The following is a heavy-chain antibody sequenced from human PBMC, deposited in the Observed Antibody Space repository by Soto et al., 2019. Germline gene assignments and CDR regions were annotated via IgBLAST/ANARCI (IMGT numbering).Heavy chain of an antibody. CDR3: ANLKRYCSGGSCYPLGDAFDI. Sequence: GGSLRLSCAASGFTFSSYAMSWVRQAPGKGLEWVSAISGSGGSTYYADSVKGRFTISRDNSKNTLYLQMNSLRAEDTAVYYCANLKRYCSGGSCYPLGDAFDIWGQGTMVTVSS. CDR2: ISGSGGST. V-gene: IGHV3-23*01. CDR1: GFTFSSYA. J-gene: IGHJ3*02. D-gene: IGHD2-15*01.